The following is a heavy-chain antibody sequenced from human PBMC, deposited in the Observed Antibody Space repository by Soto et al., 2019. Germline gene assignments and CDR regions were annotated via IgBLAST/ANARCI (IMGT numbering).Heavy chain of an antibody. CDR3: ARHFSVDYFDY. V-gene: IGHV4-4*02. J-gene: IGHJ4*02. CDR2: IYHSGSA. Sequence: SETLSLTCAVSGGSVSSTYWWSWVRQPPGKGLEWIGEIYHSGSANYNPSLKSRVTISVDRSKNQFSLKLSSVTAADTAVYYCARHFSVDYFDYWGQGALVTVSS. CDR1: GGSVSSTYW.